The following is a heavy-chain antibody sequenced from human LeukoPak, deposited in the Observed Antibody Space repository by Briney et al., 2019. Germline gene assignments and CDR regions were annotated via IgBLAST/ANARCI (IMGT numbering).Heavy chain of an antibody. D-gene: IGHD1-7*01. Sequence: PSETLSLTCTVSGGSISSYYWSWIRRPPGKGLVWIGYIYYSGSTNNNTSLKCRVNISVDTSKNKSSLKLNSVAAADTAVYYCAREWGTTGYFDYWGQGTLVTVSS. J-gene: IGHJ4*02. CDR3: AREWGTTGYFDY. V-gene: IGHV4-59*01. CDR2: IYYSGST. CDR1: GGSISSYY.